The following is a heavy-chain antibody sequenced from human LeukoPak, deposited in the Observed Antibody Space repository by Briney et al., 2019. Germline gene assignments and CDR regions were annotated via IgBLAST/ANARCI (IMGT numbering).Heavy chain of an antibody. CDR3: ASNTGYSYGYFDY. D-gene: IGHD5-18*01. V-gene: IGHV3-48*03. CDR1: EFTFSSYE. Sequence: GGSLRLSCAASEFTFSSYEMNWVRQAPGKGLEWVSYISRGGNTIYYADSVKGRFTISRDNAKNSLYLQMNSLRAEDTAVYYCASNTGYSYGYFDYWGQGTLVTVSS. J-gene: IGHJ4*02. CDR2: ISRGGNTI.